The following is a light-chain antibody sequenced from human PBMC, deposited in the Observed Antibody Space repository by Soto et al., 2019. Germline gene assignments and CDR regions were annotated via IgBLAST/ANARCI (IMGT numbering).Light chain of an antibody. V-gene: IGLV2-8*01. CDR3: SSFAGTNSFV. Sequence: QSLLTPPASVSGSPGQSITISCTGTSSDVGGYNYASWYQQHPGKAPKLMIYEVTRRPSGVPDRIFGSKSYTTASLTVSGLQAEDEADYYCSSFAGTNSFVFGTGTKVTVL. CDR2: EVT. CDR1: SSDVGGYNY. J-gene: IGLJ1*01.